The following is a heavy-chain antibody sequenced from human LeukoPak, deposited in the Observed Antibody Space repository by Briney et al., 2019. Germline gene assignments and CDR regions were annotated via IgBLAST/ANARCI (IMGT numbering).Heavy chain of an antibody. J-gene: IGHJ3*02. V-gene: IGHV3-9*01. CDR1: GFTFDDYA. D-gene: IGHD6-19*01. CDR3: AKDIGAVAGYAFDI. Sequence: GRSLRLSCAASGFTFDDYAMHWVRQAPGKGLEWVSGISWNSGSIGYADSVKGRFTISRDNAKNSLYLQMNSLRAEDTALYYCAKDIGAVAGYAFDIWGQGTMVTVSS. CDR2: ISWNSGSI.